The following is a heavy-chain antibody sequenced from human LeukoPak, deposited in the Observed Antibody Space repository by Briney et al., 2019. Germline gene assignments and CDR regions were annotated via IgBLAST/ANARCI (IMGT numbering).Heavy chain of an antibody. D-gene: IGHD2-15*01. CDR1: GYSFTSYW. V-gene: IGHV5-51*01. CDR3: AIGYCSGGSCYSSAFDI. CDR2: IYPGDSDT. J-gene: IGHJ3*02. Sequence: GESLKISCKGSGYSFTSYWISWVRQMPGKGLEWMGIIYPGDSDTRYSPSFQGQVTISADKSISTAYLQWSSLKASDTAMYYCAIGYCSGGSCYSSAFDIWGQGTMVTVSS.